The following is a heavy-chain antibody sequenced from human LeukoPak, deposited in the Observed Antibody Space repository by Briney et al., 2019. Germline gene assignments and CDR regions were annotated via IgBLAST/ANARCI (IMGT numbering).Heavy chain of an antibody. D-gene: IGHD2-2*01. CDR2: INPSGGST. J-gene: IGHJ4*02. CDR1: GYTFTSYY. V-gene: IGHV1-46*01. CDR3: ASVGYCSSTSCYFIFDY. Sequence: AXVKVSCKASGYTFTSYYMHWVRQAPGQGLEWMGLINPSGGSTSYAQKFQGRVTMTRDTSTSTVYMELSRLRSEDTAVYYCASVGYCSSTSCYFIFDYWGQGTLVTVSS.